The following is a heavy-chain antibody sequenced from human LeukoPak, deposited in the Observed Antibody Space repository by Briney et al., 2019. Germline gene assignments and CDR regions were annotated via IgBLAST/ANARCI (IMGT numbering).Heavy chain of an antibody. J-gene: IGHJ4*02. V-gene: IGHV3-11*01. Sequence: GGSLRLSCAASGLTFSDYYMNWIRQAPGKGLEWVSHISSSGSTIHYVDSVKGRFTISRDNAKNSLFLQMNSLRAEDTAVYYCARDGGSGWCLDYWGQGTLVTVSS. CDR2: ISSSGSTI. CDR1: GLTFSDYY. D-gene: IGHD6-19*01. CDR3: ARDGGSGWCLDY.